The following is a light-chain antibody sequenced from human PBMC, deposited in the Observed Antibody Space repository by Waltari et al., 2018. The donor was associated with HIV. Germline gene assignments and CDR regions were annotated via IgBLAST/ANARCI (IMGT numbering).Light chain of an antibody. CDR3: QQYASSSFS. Sequence: NVLTQSPRILPLSQGETAIVSCRASQSVSDNYLAWYQQKAGQAPRLLMYGVSTRATGIPDRFSGSGSGTDFTLTISGLEPEDFAIYYCQQYASSSFSFGPGTKVEIK. CDR2: GVS. J-gene: IGKJ3*01. CDR1: QSVSDNY. V-gene: IGKV3-20*01.